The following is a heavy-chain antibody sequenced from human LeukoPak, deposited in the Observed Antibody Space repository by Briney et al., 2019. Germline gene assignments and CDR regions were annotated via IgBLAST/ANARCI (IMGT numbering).Heavy chain of an antibody. J-gene: IGHJ4*02. Sequence: KSSETLSLTCAVSGGSISSGGYSWSWIRQLPGKGLEWIGYIYHSGSTYYNPSLKSRVTISVDRSKNQFSLKLSPVTAADTAVDYCARGEGSLFDYWGQGTLVTVSS. D-gene: IGHD2-21*01. V-gene: IGHV4-30-2*01. CDR2: IYHSGST. CDR3: ARGEGSLFDY. CDR1: GGSISSGGYS.